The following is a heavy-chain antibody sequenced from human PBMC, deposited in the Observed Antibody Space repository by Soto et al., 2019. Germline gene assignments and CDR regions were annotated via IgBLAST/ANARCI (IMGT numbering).Heavy chain of an antibody. CDR2: IHYSGST. V-gene: IGHV4-59*01. CDR3: ARELFGRSVWFDP. CDR1: GGSISSYY. J-gene: IGHJ5*02. Sequence: PSETLSLTCTVSGGSISSYYWSWIRQPPGKGLEWIGYIHYSGSTKYNPSLKSRVTISVDTSKNQFSLKLSSVTAADTAVYYCARELFGRSVWFDPWGQGTLVTVSS. D-gene: IGHD3-10*01.